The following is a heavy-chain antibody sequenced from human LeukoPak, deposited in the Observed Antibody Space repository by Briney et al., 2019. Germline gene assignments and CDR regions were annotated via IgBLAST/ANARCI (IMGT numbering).Heavy chain of an antibody. CDR3: ARAIAAANPFDY. D-gene: IGHD6-13*01. J-gene: IGHJ4*02. V-gene: IGHV4-34*01. CDR2: INHSGST. CDR1: GGSFSGYY. Sequence: PSETLSLTCAVYGGSFSGYYWSWIRQPPGKGLEWIGEINHSGSTNYNPSLKSRVTISVDTSKNQFSLKLSSVTAADTAVYYCARAIAAANPFDYWDQGTLVTVSS.